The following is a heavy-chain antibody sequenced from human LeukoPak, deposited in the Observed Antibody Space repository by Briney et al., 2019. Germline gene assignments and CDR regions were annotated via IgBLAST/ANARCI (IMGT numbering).Heavy chain of an antibody. J-gene: IGHJ1*01. V-gene: IGHV1-69*05. D-gene: IGHD6-13*01. CDR3: ASGQRFQQLVPAEYFQH. CDR1: GGTFSSYA. Sequence: SVKVSCKASGGTFSSYAISWVRQAPGQGLEWMGGIIPIFGTANYAQKFQGRVTITTDESTSTAYMELSSLRSEDTAVYYCASGQRFQQLVPAEYFQHWGQDTLVTVSS. CDR2: IIPIFGTA.